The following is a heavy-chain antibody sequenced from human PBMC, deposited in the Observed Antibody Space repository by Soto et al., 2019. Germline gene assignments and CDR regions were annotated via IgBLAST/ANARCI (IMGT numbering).Heavy chain of an antibody. Sequence: QVQLVESGGGVVQPGRSLRLSCAASGFTFSSYGMHWVRQAPGKGLEWVAVISYDGSNKYYADSVKGRFTISRDNSKNTLYLQMNSLRAEDTAVYYCAKDVVVGATTGLGDYYYYYGMDVRGQGTTVTVSS. V-gene: IGHV3-30*18. CDR1: GFTFSSYG. J-gene: IGHJ6*02. D-gene: IGHD1-26*01. CDR2: ISYDGSNK. CDR3: AKDVVVGATTGLGDYYYYYGMDV.